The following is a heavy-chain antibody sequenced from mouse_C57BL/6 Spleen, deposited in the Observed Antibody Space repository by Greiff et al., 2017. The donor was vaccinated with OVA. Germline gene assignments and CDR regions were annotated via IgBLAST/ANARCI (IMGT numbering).Heavy chain of an antibody. CDR1: GYSFTSYY. CDR3: AREEGGFDY. D-gene: IGHD3-3*01. V-gene: IGHV1-66*01. J-gene: IGHJ2*01. CDR2: IYPGSGNT. Sequence: VQLVESGPELVKPGASVKISCKASGYSFTSYYIHWVKQRPGQGLEWIGWIYPGSGNTKYNEKFKGKATLTADTSSSTAYMQLSSLTSEDSAVYYCAREEGGFDYWGQGTTLTVSS.